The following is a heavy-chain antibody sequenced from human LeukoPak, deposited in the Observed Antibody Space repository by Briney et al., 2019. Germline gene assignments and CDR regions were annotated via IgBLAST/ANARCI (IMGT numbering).Heavy chain of an antibody. CDR3: AREAIYDSSGYRDAFDI. V-gene: IGHV1-2*06. CDR2: INPNSGGT. J-gene: IGHJ3*02. CDR1: GYTFTGHY. D-gene: IGHD3-22*01. Sequence: ASVKVSCKASGYTFTGHYMHWVRQAPGQGLEWMGRINPNSGGTNYAQKFQGRVTMTRDTSISTAYMELSRLRSDDTAVYYCAREAIYDSSGYRDAFDIWGQGTMVTVSS.